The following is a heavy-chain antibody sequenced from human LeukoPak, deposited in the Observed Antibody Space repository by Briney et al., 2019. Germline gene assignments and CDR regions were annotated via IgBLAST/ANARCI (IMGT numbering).Heavy chain of an antibody. CDR3: ASECSGGSCYEGGY. D-gene: IGHD2-15*01. CDR1: GGSISSYY. V-gene: IGHV4-4*07. CDR2: IYASGST. Sequence: SETLSLTCTISGGSISSYYWSWIRQPAGKGLEWIGRIYASGSTNYNPSLKSRVTMSVDTSKNQFSLKLSSVTAADTAVYYCASECSGGSCYEGGYWGQGTLVTVSS. J-gene: IGHJ4*02.